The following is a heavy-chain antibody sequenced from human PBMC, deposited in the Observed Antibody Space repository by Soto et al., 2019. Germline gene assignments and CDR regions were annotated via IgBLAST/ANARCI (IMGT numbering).Heavy chain of an antibody. CDR3: AGGAVAGDFDY. V-gene: IGHV1-2*04. J-gene: IGHJ4*02. CDR2: INPNSRGT. D-gene: IGHD6-19*01. Sequence: ASVKVSCKASGYTFTGYYMHWVRQAPGQGLEWMGWINPNSRGTNYAQKFQGWVTMTRDTSISTAYMELSRLRSDDTAVYYCAGGAVAGDFDYWGQGTLVTVSS. CDR1: GYTFTGYY.